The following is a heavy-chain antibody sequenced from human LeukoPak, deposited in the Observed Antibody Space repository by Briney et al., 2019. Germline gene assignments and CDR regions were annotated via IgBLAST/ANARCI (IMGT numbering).Heavy chain of an antibody. V-gene: IGHV3-7*04. CDR2: IKEDGSET. D-gene: IGHD1-26*01. CDR3: ARDLHPRYYLPDY. J-gene: IGHJ4*02. CDR1: AFAFSSNW. Sequence: PGGSLRLSCVASAFAFSSNWMSWVRQAPGKGLEWVASIKEDGSETYYVDSVKGRFTISRDNAKNSLHLQMNSLRAEDTAVYYCARDLHPRYYLPDYWGQGTLVTVSS.